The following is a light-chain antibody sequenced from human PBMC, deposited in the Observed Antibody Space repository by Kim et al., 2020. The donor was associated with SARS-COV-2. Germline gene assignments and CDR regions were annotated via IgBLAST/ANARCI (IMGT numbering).Light chain of an antibody. CDR2: NDS. CDR1: STGSGS. V-gene: IGLV3-21*01. J-gene: IGLJ2*01. Sequence: APGRAARITGRGNSTGSGSVQGYQQQPSQAPVLVIYNDSDRPTGIAKRYCGSNSGNTTTLTMSRGGAGDEADYYCQVWESSSDHWVFGGGTQLTVL. CDR3: QVWESSSDHWV.